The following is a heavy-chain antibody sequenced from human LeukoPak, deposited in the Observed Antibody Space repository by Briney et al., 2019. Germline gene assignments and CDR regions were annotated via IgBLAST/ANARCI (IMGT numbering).Heavy chain of an antibody. Sequence: GGSLRLSCAASGFTFSSYTMNWVRQAPGKGLEWVSSIAGSSGYISYADSVKGRFTISRDNAKKSLYLQMTSLTAEDTAVYYCASGRRGGYGLDVWDQGTTVTVSS. D-gene: IGHD3-16*01. J-gene: IGHJ6*02. CDR1: GFTFSSYT. V-gene: IGHV3-21*01. CDR2: IAGSSGYI. CDR3: ASGRRGGYGLDV.